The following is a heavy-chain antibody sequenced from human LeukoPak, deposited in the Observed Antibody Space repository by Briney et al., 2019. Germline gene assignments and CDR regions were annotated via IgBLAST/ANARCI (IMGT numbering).Heavy chain of an antibody. CDR1: GDSISNFY. CDR3: ARDPSTFYFDY. D-gene: IGHD3-16*01. Sequence: SETLSLTCSVSGDSISNFYWSWIRQPPGKGLEWIGYIYYSGSTDYNPSLKSRVTISVDTSKNQFSLKLSSVTAADTAIYYCARDPSTFYFDYWGPGTLVTVSS. J-gene: IGHJ4*02. V-gene: IGHV4-59*01. CDR2: IYYSGST.